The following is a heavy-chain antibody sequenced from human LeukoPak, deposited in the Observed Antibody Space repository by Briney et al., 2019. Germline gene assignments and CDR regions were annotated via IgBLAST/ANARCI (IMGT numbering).Heavy chain of an antibody. V-gene: IGHV4-4*07. J-gene: IGHJ4*02. CDR2: IYISGST. Sequence: PSETLSLTCTVSGASINRHYWSWIRQPAGKGLEWIGRIYISGSTNYNSSLQSRVTMSVDTSKNQFSLKLTSVAAVDTAVYYCARALNPLPGTYYFDYWGQGTLVTVSS. CDR1: GASINRHY. D-gene: IGHD2-15*01. CDR3: ARALNPLPGTYYFDY.